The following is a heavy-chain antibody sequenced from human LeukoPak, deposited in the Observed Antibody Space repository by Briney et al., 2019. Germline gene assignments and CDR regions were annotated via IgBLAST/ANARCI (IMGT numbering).Heavy chain of an antibody. CDR3: ARDLSYGYFDY. CDR1: GHSISSGYY. CDR2: VHDSGST. D-gene: IGHD5-18*01. Sequence: PSETLSLTCTVSGHSISSGYYWGWIRQPPGKGLEWIGSVHDSGSTYYNSSLKSRVTISLDSSKNQFSLRLSSVTAADTAVYYCARDLSYGYFDYWGQGTLVTVSS. V-gene: IGHV4-38-2*02. J-gene: IGHJ4*02.